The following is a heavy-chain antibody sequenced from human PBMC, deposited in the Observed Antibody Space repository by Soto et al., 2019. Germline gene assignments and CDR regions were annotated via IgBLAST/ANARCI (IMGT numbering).Heavy chain of an antibody. D-gene: IGHD3-10*01. CDR3: ARDRYYYGSGSDTKGLGVAFDI. V-gene: IGHV3-21*01. J-gene: IGHJ3*02. CDR1: GFTFSSYS. Sequence: GGSLRLSCAASGFTFSSYSMNWVRQAPGKGLEWVSSISSSSSYIYYADSVKGRFTISRDNAKNSLYLQMNSLRAEDTAVYYCARDRYYYGSGSDTKGLGVAFDIWGQGTMVTVSS. CDR2: ISSSSSYI.